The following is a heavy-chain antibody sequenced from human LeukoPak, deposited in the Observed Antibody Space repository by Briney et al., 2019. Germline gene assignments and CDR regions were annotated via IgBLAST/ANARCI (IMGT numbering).Heavy chain of an antibody. CDR1: GDSISPSSYF. CDR2: IFYSGPA. J-gene: IGHJ4*02. CDR3: ARGQYYDGVDY. V-gene: IGHV4-39*01. Sequence: SKTLSLTGTVSGDSISPSSYFWAWLRQSPGKGLGWIGNIFYSGPAYYHPSLESRVTMPTGTSKNQFSLKLNSVTATDTAIYYCARGQYYDGVDYWGQGTLVSVSS. D-gene: IGHD3-22*01.